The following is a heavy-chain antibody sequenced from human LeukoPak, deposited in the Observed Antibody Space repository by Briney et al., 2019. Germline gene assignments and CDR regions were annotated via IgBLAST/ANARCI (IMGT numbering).Heavy chain of an antibody. CDR2: IHYSETT. Sequence: SETLSLTCAVSGGSISSGGYYWGWLRQPPGKGLEWIASIHYSETTYYNPSLKSRVTISVDTSKNHFSLKLSSVTAADTAVYYCARGPTYQPIDFWGQGTLVTVSS. CDR3: ARGPTYQPIDF. D-gene: IGHD2-2*01. V-gene: IGHV4-39*02. J-gene: IGHJ4*02. CDR1: GGSISSGGYY.